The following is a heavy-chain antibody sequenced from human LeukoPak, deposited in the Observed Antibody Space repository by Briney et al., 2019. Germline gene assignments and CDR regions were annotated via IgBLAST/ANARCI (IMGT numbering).Heavy chain of an antibody. Sequence: GASVKVSCKASGYTFTGHTMNWVRQAPGQGLEWMGWISTNTGNPTYAQGFTGRFVFPLDTSVSTAYLQISSLKAEDTAVYYCARDWYMANFDYWGQGTLVTVSS. J-gene: IGHJ4*02. CDR3: ARDWYMANFDY. D-gene: IGHD1-14*01. CDR1: GYTFTGHT. CDR2: ISTNTGNP. V-gene: IGHV7-4-1*02.